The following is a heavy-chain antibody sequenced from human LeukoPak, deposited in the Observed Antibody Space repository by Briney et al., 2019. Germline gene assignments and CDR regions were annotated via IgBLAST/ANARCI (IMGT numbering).Heavy chain of an antibody. CDR1: GGSISSYY. D-gene: IGHD3-22*01. V-gene: IGHV4-59*01. Sequence: PSETLSLTCTVSGGSISSYYWSWIRQPPGKGLEWIGYIYYSGSTNYNPSLKSRVTISVDTSKNQFSLKLSSVTAADTAVYYCARVPDSSGYYYYMDVWGKGTTVTVSS. CDR3: ARVPDSSGYYYYMDV. CDR2: IYYSGST. J-gene: IGHJ6*03.